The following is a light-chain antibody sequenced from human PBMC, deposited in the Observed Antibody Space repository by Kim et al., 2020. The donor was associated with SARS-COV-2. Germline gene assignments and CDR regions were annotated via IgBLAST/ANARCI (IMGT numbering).Light chain of an antibody. CDR2: AAS. CDR3: QQSYNMPFT. J-gene: IGKJ4*01. V-gene: IGKV1-39*01. Sequence: IQMTQSPSSLSASVGDRVTITCRASESITKYLNWYQQKPGKAPKILIYAASNLHSGVPSRFSGSGCVTDFTLTISSLQPEDFATYYCQQSYNMPFTFGGGTKVDIK. CDR1: ESITKY.